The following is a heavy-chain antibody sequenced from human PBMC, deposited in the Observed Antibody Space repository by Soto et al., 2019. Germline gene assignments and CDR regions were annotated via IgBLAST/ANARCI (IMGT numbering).Heavy chain of an antibody. D-gene: IGHD5-12*01. CDR3: ARDQGGYDYHYYYGMDV. Sequence: GGSLRLSCAASGFTFSSYAMHWVRQAPGKGLEWVAVISYDGSNKYYADSVKGRFTISRDNSKNTLYLQMNSLRAEDTAVYYCARDQGGYDYHYYYGMDVWGQGTTVTVSS. V-gene: IGHV3-30-3*01. CDR1: GFTFSSYA. J-gene: IGHJ6*02. CDR2: ISYDGSNK.